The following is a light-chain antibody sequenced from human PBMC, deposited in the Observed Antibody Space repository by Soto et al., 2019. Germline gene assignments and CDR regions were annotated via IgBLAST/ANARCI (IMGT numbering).Light chain of an antibody. J-gene: IGLJ2*01. CDR2: EVN. V-gene: IGLV2-14*01. CDR3: TSYTVYRTLI. Sequence: QSALTQPASVSGSLGQSITLSCSGTSSDIGNYNYVSWYQQHPGKAPKLLIYEVNHRPSGVSDRFSGSKSVNTASLTISGLQAEDESDYYCTSYTVYRTLIFGGGTKVTVL. CDR1: SSDIGNYNY.